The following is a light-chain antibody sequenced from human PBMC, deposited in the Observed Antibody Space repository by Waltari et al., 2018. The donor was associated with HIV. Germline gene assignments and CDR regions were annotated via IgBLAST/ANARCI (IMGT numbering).Light chain of an antibody. V-gene: IGLV2-23*02. CDR1: DVGSYNL. Sequence: QSALTQPGSVSGSPGQSITISCTGSDVGSYNLVSWYQQHPDRAPKLIIFEVTKRPSGVSNRFFGSKSANTASLTISGLQAEDEGDYYCCSYGDNSGVFGTGTKVTVL. CDR2: EVT. J-gene: IGLJ1*01. CDR3: CSYGDNSGV.